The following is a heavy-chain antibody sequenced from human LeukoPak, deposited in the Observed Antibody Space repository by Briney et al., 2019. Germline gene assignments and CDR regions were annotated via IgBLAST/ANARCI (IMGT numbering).Heavy chain of an antibody. D-gene: IGHD3-3*01. CDR2: IWYDGSNK. Sequence: HPGRSLRLSCAASGFTFSSYGMHWVRQAPGKGLEWVAVIWYDGSNKYYADSVRGRFTISRDNSKNTLYLQMNSLRAEDTAVYYCAKDSGDFWSGYYTGIDAFDIWGQGTMVTVSS. CDR3: AKDSGDFWSGYYTGIDAFDI. J-gene: IGHJ3*02. CDR1: GFTFSSYG. V-gene: IGHV3-33*06.